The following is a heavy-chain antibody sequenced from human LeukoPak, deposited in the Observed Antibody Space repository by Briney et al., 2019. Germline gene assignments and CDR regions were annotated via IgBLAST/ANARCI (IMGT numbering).Heavy chain of an antibody. CDR3: ARHRSPYIVVVVAATLPYIDY. V-gene: IGHV4-39*01. Sequence: SETLSLTCTVSGGSISISSYYWGWIRQPPGKGLEWIGSIYYSGSTYYNPSLKSRVTISVDTSKNQFSLKLSSVTAADTAVYYCARHRSPYIVVVVAATLPYIDYWGQGTLVTVSS. CDR2: IYYSGST. CDR1: GGSISISSYY. J-gene: IGHJ4*02. D-gene: IGHD2-15*01.